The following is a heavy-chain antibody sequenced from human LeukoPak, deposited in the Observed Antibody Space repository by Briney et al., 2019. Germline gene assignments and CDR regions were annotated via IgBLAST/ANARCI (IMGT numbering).Heavy chain of an antibody. Sequence: PGGSLRLSCAASGFTFSSYAMHWVRQAPGKGLEWVAVISYDGSNKYYADSVKGRFTISRDNSKNTLYLQMNSLRAEDTAVYYCAKAAYGSESYYDPFDYWGQGTLVTVSS. CDR3: AKAAYGSESYYDPFDY. D-gene: IGHD3-10*01. J-gene: IGHJ4*02. CDR1: GFTFSSYA. V-gene: IGHV3-30*01. CDR2: ISYDGSNK.